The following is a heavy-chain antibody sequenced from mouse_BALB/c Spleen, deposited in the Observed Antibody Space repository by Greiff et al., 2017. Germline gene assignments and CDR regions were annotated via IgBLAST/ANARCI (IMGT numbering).Heavy chain of an antibody. CDR2: IDPSDSYT. D-gene: IGHD1-1*01. Sequence: QVQLQQPGAELVKPGASVKMSCKASGYTFTSYWMHWVKQRPGQGLEWIGTIDPSDSYTSYNQKFKGKATLTVDTSSSTAYMQLSSLTSEDSAVYYCTRDYGSSSYAMDYWGQGTSVTVSS. J-gene: IGHJ4*01. V-gene: IGHV1S127*01. CDR3: TRDYGSSSYAMDY. CDR1: GYTFTSYW.